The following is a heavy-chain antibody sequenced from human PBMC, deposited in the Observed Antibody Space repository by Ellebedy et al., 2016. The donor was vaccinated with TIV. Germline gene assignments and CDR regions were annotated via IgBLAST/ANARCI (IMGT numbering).Heavy chain of an antibody. CDR3: AAIVVVVAAESWFEP. J-gene: IGHJ5*02. Sequence: ASVKVSCKASGYTFTSYYMHWVRQAPGQGLEWMGIINPSGGSTSYAQKFQGRVTITVDKSTSTAYMELSSLRSEDTAVYYCAAIVVVVAAESWFEPWGQGTLVTVSS. CDR1: GYTFTSYY. CDR2: INPSGGST. D-gene: IGHD2-15*01. V-gene: IGHV1-46*01.